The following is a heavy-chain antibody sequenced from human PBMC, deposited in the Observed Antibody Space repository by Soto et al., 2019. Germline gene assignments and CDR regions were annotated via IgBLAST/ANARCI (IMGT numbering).Heavy chain of an antibody. Sequence: GESLKISCKGSGYSFAGYWITWVRQKPGKGLEWMGRIDPSDSQTYYSPSFRGHVTISVTKSITTVFLQWSSLRASDTAMYYCARQIYDSYRGRNFRYYFDSWGQGSPVTVSS. D-gene: IGHD3-16*01. CDR1: GYSFAGYW. V-gene: IGHV5-10-1*01. J-gene: IGHJ4*01. CDR2: IDPSDSQT. CDR3: ARQIYDSYRGRNFRYYFDS.